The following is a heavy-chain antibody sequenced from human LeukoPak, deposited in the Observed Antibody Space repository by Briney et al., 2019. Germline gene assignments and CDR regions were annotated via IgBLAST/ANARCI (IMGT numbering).Heavy chain of an antibody. Sequence: ASVKVSCKASGYTFTGYYMHWVRQAPGQGLEWMGWINPNSGGTNYAQKFQGRVTMTRDTSISTAYMELSRLRSEDTAVYYCARVVIGDGYNLGEYYFDYWGQGTLVTVSS. CDR3: ARVVIGDGYNLGEYYFDY. V-gene: IGHV1-2*02. CDR1: GYTFTGYY. D-gene: IGHD5-24*01. CDR2: INPNSGGT. J-gene: IGHJ4*02.